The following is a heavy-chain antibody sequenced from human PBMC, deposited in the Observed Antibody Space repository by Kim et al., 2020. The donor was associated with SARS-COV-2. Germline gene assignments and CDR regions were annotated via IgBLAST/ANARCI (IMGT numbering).Heavy chain of an antibody. CDR1: GGSISSSSYY. Sequence: SETLSLTCTVSGGSISSSSYYWGWIRQPPGKGLEWIGSIYYSGSTYYNPSLKSRVTISVDTSKNQFSLKLSSVTAADTAVYYCARRELPKGGVDYWGQGTLVTVSS. CDR2: IYYSGST. CDR3: ARRELPKGGVDY. D-gene: IGHD1-26*01. J-gene: IGHJ4*02. V-gene: IGHV4-39*01.